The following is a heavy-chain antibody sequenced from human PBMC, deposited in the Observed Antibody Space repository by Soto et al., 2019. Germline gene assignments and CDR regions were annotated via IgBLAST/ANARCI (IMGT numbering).Heavy chain of an antibody. CDR2: INAGNGNT. Sequence: QVQLVQSGAEVKKPGASAKVSCKASGYTFTSYAMHWVRQAPGQRLEWMGWINAGNGNTKYSQKFQGRVTITRDTSASTAHMELSSLRSEDTAVYYCARGSYGCAYWGQGTLVTVSS. D-gene: IGHD5-18*01. CDR3: ARGSYGCAY. CDR1: GYTFTSYA. V-gene: IGHV1-3*01. J-gene: IGHJ4*02.